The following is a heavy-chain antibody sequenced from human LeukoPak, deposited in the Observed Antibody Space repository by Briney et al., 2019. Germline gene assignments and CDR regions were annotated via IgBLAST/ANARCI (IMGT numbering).Heavy chain of an antibody. Sequence: GGSLRLSCAASGFTFSSYAMTWVRQAPAKGLEWVSGISRSGDNTYYADSVKGRFTISRDNSRNTLYLQMNSLRAEDTAVYYCAKDLRVARLWGQGTLVTVSS. J-gene: IGHJ4*02. CDR3: AKDLRVARL. V-gene: IGHV3-23*01. CDR2: ISRSGDNT. D-gene: IGHD2-15*01. CDR1: GFTFSSYA.